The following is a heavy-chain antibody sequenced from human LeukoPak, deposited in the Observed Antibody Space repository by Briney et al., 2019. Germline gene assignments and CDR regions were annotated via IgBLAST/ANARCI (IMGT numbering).Heavy chain of an antibody. Sequence: ASVKVSCKAPGYTFTGYYMHWVRQAPGQGLEWMGWINPNSGGTNYAQKFQGRVTMTRDTSISTAYMELSRLRSDDTAVYYCARETGNAGVNDYWGQGTLVTVSS. V-gene: IGHV1-2*02. J-gene: IGHJ4*02. CDR3: ARETGNAGVNDY. CDR1: GYTFTGYY. D-gene: IGHD1-1*01. CDR2: INPNSGGT.